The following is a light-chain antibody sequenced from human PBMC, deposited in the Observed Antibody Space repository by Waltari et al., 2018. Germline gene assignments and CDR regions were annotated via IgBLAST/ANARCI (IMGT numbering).Light chain of an antibody. J-gene: IGLJ2*01. V-gene: IGLV1-51*01. CDR3: ATWDNSLTDVV. Sequence: QSVLTQPPSVSAAPGQKGTTSCPGGTSNLGNSYVSWYQHLPGAAPKLLIYDNDKRPSGIPDRFSASKSGTSATLGITGLQIGDETDYYCATWDNSLTDVVFGGGTKLTVL. CDR2: DND. CDR1: TSNLGNSY.